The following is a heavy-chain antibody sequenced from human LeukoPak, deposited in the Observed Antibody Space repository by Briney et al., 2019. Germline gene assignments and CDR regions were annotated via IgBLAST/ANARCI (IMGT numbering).Heavy chain of an antibody. CDR3: ARSTTVTKYNWFDS. V-gene: IGHV4-39*01. D-gene: IGHD4-11*01. CDR1: GGSISSSSYY. J-gene: IGHJ5*01. Sequence: SETLSLTCTVSGGSISSSSYYWGWIRQPPGKGLEWIGSIYYSGSTYYNPSLKSRVTISVDTSKNQFSLKLSSVTAADTAVYYCARSTTVTKYNWFDSWGQGTLVTVSS. CDR2: IYYSGST.